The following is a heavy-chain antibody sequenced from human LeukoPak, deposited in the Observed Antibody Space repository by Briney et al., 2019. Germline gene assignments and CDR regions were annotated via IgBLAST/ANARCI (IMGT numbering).Heavy chain of an antibody. D-gene: IGHD3-22*01. V-gene: IGHV3-74*01. CDR1: GFTFSSYW. CDR3: ARASVGSSGYYRYYFDY. J-gene: IGHJ4*02. CDR2: INSDGSST. Sequence: GGSLRLSCAASGFTFSSYWMHWVRHAPGKGLVWVSRINSDGSSTSYADSVKGRFTISRDNAKNTLYLQMNSLRAEDTAVYYCARASVGSSGYYRYYFDYWGQGTLVTVSS.